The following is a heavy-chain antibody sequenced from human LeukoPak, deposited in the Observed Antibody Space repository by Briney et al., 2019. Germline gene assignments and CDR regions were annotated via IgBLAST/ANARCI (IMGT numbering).Heavy chain of an antibody. CDR3: TRTTDGSSLDN. J-gene: IGHJ4*02. CDR1: GYTFTSYG. V-gene: IGHV1-18*01. Sequence: GASVKVSCKASGYTFTSYGISWVRQAPGQGLEWMGWISAYNGDTNYAQNLQGRVTMTTDTSTSTAYMELRSPRSDDTAVYYCTRTTDGSSLDNWGQGTLVTVSS. D-gene: IGHD6-6*01. CDR2: ISAYNGDT.